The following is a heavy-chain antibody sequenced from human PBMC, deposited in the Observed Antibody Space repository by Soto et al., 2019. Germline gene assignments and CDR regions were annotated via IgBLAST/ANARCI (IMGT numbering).Heavy chain of an antibody. CDR1: GFTFSGSA. CDR2: ISGSGSSA. CDR3: AKDTVIDWYFDL. J-gene: IGHJ2*01. D-gene: IGHD2-21*01. V-gene: IGHV3-23*01. Sequence: EVQLLESGGGLAQPGGSLRLSCAASGFTFSGSAMRWVRQAPGKGLEWVSSISGSGSSAYYADSVKGRFTISRDNSKNILYLQMNLLRAEDTAVYYCAKDTVIDWYFDLWGRGTLVAVSS.